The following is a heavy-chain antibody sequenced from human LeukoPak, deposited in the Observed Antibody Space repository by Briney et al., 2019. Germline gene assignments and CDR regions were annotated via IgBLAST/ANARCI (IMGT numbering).Heavy chain of an antibody. J-gene: IGHJ4*02. Sequence: ASVKVSRKASGYTFTSYGISWVRQAPGQGLEWMGWISAYNGNTNYAQKLQGRVTMTTDTSTSTAYMELRSLRSDDTAVYYCARVWYYYDSSGYLDYWGQGTLVTVSS. D-gene: IGHD3-22*01. CDR1: GYTFTSYG. V-gene: IGHV1-18*01. CDR3: ARVWYYYDSSGYLDY. CDR2: ISAYNGNT.